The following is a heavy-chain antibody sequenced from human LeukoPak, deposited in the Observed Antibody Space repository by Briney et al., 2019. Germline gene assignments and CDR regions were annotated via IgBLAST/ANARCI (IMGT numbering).Heavy chain of an antibody. V-gene: IGHV4-59*01. CDR2: IFYRGAT. CDR3: ARARDWSAGSWFDP. D-gene: IGHD3/OR15-3a*01. CDR1: GGFISSYY. J-gene: IGHJ5*02. Sequence: SETLSLNCIVSGGFISSYYWNWIRQPPGKGLERIGNIFYRGATNNNPSLKSRVTMSVDTSKNQFSLRLDSVTAVDTAMYYCARARDWSAGSWFDPWGQGILVTVSS.